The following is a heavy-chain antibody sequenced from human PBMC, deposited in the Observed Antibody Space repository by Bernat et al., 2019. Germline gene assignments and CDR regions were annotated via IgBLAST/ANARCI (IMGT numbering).Heavy chain of an antibody. V-gene: IGHV4-34*01. CDR1: GGSFSGYY. D-gene: IGHD2/OR15-2a*01. CDR3: ARGLNIFDY. CDR2: IHHSGST. Sequence: QVQLQQWGAGLLKPSETLSLTCAVYGGSFSGYYWTWIRQPPGKGLEWIGEIHHSGSTKYIPSLVSRATISVDTSRNQFSLMLRSVTAADTAVYYCARGLNIFDYWGQGALVTVSS. J-gene: IGHJ4*02.